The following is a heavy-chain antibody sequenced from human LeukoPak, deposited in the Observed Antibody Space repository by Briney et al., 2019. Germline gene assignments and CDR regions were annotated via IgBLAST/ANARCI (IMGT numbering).Heavy chain of an antibody. CDR3: AKDMADV. Sequence: GRSLRLSCAASGFTFDDYAMHLVRQAPGKGLEWVSGISWNSGSIGYADSVKGRFTISRDNAKNSLYLQMNSLRAEDTALYYCAKDMADVWGQGTTVTVSS. CDR1: GFTFDDYA. CDR2: ISWNSGSI. V-gene: IGHV3-9*01. J-gene: IGHJ6*02.